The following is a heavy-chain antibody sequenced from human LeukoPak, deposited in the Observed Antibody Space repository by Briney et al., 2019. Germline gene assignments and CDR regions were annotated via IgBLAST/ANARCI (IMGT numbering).Heavy chain of an antibody. V-gene: IGHV5-51*01. D-gene: IGHD3-9*01. CDR1: GYSFTSYW. Sequence: GESLKISCKGSGYSFTSYWIGWVRQMPGKGLEWMGIIYPGDSDTRYSPSFQGQVTISADKSISTAYLQWSSLKASDTAMYYCARAAYYDILTGYSPPCYWGQGTLVTVSS. CDR3: ARAAYYDILTGYSPPCY. J-gene: IGHJ4*02. CDR2: IYPGDSDT.